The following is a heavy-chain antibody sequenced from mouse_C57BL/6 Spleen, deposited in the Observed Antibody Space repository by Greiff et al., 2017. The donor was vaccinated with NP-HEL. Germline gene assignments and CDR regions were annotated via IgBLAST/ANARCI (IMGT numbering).Heavy chain of an antibody. CDR3: ARGGYYGNYAGY. Sequence: QVHVKQPGAELVMPGASVKLSCKASGYTFTSYWMHWVKQRPGQGLEWIGEIDPSDSYTNYNQKFKGKSTLTVDKSSSTAYMQLSSLTSEDSAVYYCARGGYYGNYAGYWGQGTTLTVSS. V-gene: IGHV1-69*01. CDR2: IDPSDSYT. J-gene: IGHJ2*01. D-gene: IGHD2-1*01. CDR1: GYTFTSYW.